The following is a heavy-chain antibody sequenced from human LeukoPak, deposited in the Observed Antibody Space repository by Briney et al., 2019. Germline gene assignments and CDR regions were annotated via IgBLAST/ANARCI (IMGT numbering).Heavy chain of an antibody. V-gene: IGHV3-21*01. CDR3: ARGPVTTFDY. D-gene: IGHD4-17*01. Sequence: NPGGSLRLSCAASGFTSSSYSMNWVRQAPGKGLEWVSSISSSSSYIYYADSVKGRFTISRDNAKNSLYLQMNSLRAEDTAVYYCARGPVTTFDYWGQGTLVTVSS. CDR2: ISSSSSYI. CDR1: GFTSSSYS. J-gene: IGHJ4*02.